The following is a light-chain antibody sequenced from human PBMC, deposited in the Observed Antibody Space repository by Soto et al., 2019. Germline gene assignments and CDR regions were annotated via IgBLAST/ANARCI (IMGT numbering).Light chain of an antibody. CDR2: AAS. V-gene: IGKV1-12*01. Sequence: DIRLTRSPSSLSSSVGERVPITCRASQGISSWLAWYQQKPGKAPKLLIYAASSLQSGVPSRFSGSGSGTDFTLTISSLQPEDFAVYYCQQRSDWPLTFGQGTRLEIK. CDR3: QQRSDWPLT. J-gene: IGKJ5*01. CDR1: QGISSW.